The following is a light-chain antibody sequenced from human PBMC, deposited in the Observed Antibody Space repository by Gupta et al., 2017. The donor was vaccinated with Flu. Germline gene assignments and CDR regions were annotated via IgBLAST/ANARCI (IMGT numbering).Light chain of an antibody. CDR1: FAKVGSDY. CDR3: AAWDDGRGGPV. CDR2: GNN. Sequence: RVSLPCLGRFAKVGSDYIDWYHQVPGKAPNLLIYGNNQRPAGVPDRFSASRSGTSASLAISGLQPEDEGVYYCAAWDDGRGGPVFGGGTRLVVL. V-gene: IGLV1-47*02. J-gene: IGLJ2*01.